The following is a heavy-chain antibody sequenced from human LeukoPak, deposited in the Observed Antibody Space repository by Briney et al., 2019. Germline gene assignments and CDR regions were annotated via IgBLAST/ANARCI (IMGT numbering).Heavy chain of an antibody. CDR1: GFTFSSYG. Sequence: GGSLRLSCAASGFTFSSYGMHWVRQAPGKGLEWVAFIRYDGSNKYYTDSVKGRFTISRDNSKNTLYLQMNSLRAEDTAVYYCAKVGRGYCSSTSCSYFDYWGQGTLVTVSS. D-gene: IGHD2-2*01. V-gene: IGHV3-30*02. J-gene: IGHJ4*02. CDR2: IRYDGSNK. CDR3: AKVGRGYCSSTSCSYFDY.